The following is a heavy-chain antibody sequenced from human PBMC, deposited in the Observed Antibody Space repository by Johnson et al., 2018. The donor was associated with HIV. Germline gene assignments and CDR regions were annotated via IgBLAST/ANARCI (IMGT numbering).Heavy chain of an antibody. CDR2: ISGSGGST. J-gene: IGHJ3*01. Sequence: MLLVESGGGLVQPGGSLRLSCAASGFTFSSYAMSWVRQAPGKGLEWVSAISGSGGSTYYADSVKGRFTISRDNSKNTLHLQMNSLRVEDTAMYYCARGPIWEGLSGDGFDLGGQGTMVTVYS. CDR1: GFTFSSYA. CDR3: ARGPIWEGLSGDGFDL. V-gene: IGHV3-23*04. D-gene: IGHD3-3*01.